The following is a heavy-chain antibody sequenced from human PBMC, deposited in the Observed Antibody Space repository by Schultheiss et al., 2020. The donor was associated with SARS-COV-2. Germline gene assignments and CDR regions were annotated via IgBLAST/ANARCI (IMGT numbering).Heavy chain of an antibody. D-gene: IGHD1-26*01. V-gene: IGHV3-21*04. CDR3: AKDRGGSGSLTLGRVDLDC. CDR2: ISDSSSYI. CDR1: GFTFTNYN. Sequence: GGSLRLSCAASGFTFTNYNMNWVRQAPGKGLEWVSSISDSSSYIYYADSVKGRFTISRDTARNSLYLQMNSLRAEDTALYYCAKDRGGSGSLTLGRVDLDCWGQGTLVTVSS. J-gene: IGHJ4*02.